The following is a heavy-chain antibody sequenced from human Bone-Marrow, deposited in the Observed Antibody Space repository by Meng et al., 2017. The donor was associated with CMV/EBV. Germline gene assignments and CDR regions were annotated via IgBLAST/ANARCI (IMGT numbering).Heavy chain of an antibody. D-gene: IGHD1-1*01. J-gene: IGHJ3*02. CDR3: ARDGMRGSLHRAFYI. Sequence: SETLSLTCTVSGGSISSSSYYWGWIRQPPGKGLEWIGSIYYSGSTYYNPSLKSRVTISVDTSKNQFSLKLSSVTAADTAVYYCARDGMRGSLHRAFYIWGQGTMVTVSS. V-gene: IGHV4-39*07. CDR1: GGSISSSSYY. CDR2: IYYSGST.